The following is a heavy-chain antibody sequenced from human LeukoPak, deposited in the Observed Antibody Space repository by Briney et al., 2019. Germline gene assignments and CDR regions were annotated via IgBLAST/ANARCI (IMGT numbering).Heavy chain of an antibody. Sequence: PGGSLRLSCAASGFTFSNYAMNWVRQAPGKGLEWVSYISTSGSSIYYADSVKGRFTMSRDNAKNSLYLQMNSLRAEDSAVYYCARDQDSSGWDDAFDIWGQGTMVTVSS. CDR2: ISTSGSSI. CDR1: GFTFSNYA. J-gene: IGHJ3*02. D-gene: IGHD6-19*01. V-gene: IGHV3-48*03. CDR3: ARDQDSSGWDDAFDI.